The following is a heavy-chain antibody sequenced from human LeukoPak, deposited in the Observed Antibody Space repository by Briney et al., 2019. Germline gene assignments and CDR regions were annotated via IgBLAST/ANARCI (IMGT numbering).Heavy chain of an antibody. D-gene: IGHD6-13*01. CDR3: ARGLGHIAAAGTGNTYYLDY. V-gene: IGHV4-59*12. CDR1: GGSISSYY. CDR2: IYYSGST. J-gene: IGHJ4*02. Sequence: PSETLSLTCTVSGGSISSYYWSWIRQPPGKGLEWIGYIYYSGSTNYNPSLKSRVTISVDTSKNQFSLKLSSVTAADTAVYYCARGLGHIAAAGTGNTYYLDYWGQGTLVTVSS.